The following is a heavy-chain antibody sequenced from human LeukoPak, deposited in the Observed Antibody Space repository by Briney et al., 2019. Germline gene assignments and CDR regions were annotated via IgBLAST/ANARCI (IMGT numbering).Heavy chain of an antibody. CDR2: ISGSGGST. Sequence: GGSLRLSCAASGFTFSSYSMSWVRQAPGKGLEWVSAISGSGGSTYYADSVKGRCTISRDNSKNTLYLQMNSLRAEDTAVYYCAKGCTSCPFDYWGQGTLVTVSS. V-gene: IGHV3-23*01. D-gene: IGHD2-2*01. J-gene: IGHJ4*02. CDR1: GFTFSSYS. CDR3: AKGCTSCPFDY.